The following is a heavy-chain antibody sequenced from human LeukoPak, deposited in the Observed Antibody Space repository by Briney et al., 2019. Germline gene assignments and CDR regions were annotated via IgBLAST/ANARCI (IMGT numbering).Heavy chain of an antibody. Sequence: GGSLRLSRAASGFTFSSFTMNWVRQAPGKGLEWVSVITSSSSYIYYADSVKGRFTISRDNAKSSLYLQMNSLRAEDTAVYYCARDPNYAGNSGSLDYWGQGTLVTVSS. V-gene: IGHV3-21*01. CDR2: ITSSSSYI. CDR3: ARDPNYAGNSGSLDY. CDR1: GFTFSSFT. D-gene: IGHD4-23*01. J-gene: IGHJ4*02.